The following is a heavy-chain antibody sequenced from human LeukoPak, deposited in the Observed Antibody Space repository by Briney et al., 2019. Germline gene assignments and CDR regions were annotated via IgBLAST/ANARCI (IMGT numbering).Heavy chain of an antibody. V-gene: IGHV1-69*04. CDR1: GGTFSSYA. D-gene: IGHD3-22*01. Sequence: SVKVSCKASGGTFSSYAISWVRQAPGQGLEWMGRIIPILGIANYAQKFQGRVTITADKSTSTAYMELSSLRSEDTAVYYCARAGDYYDSSGYFDYWGQGTLVAVSS. J-gene: IGHJ4*02. CDR3: ARAGDYYDSSGYFDY. CDR2: IIPILGIA.